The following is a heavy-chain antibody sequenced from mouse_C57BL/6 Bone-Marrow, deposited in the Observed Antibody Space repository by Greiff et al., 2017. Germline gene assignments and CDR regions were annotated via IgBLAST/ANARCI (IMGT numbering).Heavy chain of an antibody. J-gene: IGHJ3*01. CDR2: ISSGGSYT. Sequence: EVKVEESGGDLVKPGGSLKLSCAASGFTFSSYGMSWVRQTPDKRLEWVATISSGGSYTYYPDSVKGRFAISRDNAKNTRYLQMSSLKSEDTAMYYGARHTMITAWFAYWGQGTLVTVSA. CDR1: GFTFSSYG. D-gene: IGHD2-4*01. V-gene: IGHV5-6*02. CDR3: ARHTMITAWFAY.